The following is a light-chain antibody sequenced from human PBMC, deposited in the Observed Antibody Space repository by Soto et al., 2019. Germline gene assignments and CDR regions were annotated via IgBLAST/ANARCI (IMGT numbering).Light chain of an antibody. CDR2: EGS. Sequence: QSVLTQPASVSGSPGQSITISCTGTSLVSWYQQHPGKAPKLMIYEGSKRPSGVSNRFSGSKSGNTASLTISGLQAEDEADYYCCSYAGQRVVFGGGTKLTV. CDR3: CSYAGQRVV. V-gene: IGLV2-23*01. J-gene: IGLJ2*01. CDR1: SL.